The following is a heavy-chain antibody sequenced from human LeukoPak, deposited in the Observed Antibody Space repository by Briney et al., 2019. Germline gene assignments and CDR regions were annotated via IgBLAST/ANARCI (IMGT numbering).Heavy chain of an antibody. CDR1: GFTFSSYS. Sequence: GGSLRLSCAASGFTFSSYSMNWVRQAPGKGLEWVSSISSESTHILYAEPVKGRFTISRDNAENLLYLQMNSLRAEDTAVYYCARFETVAAKPFEYWGQGTLVTVSS. V-gene: IGHV3-21*06. J-gene: IGHJ4*02. CDR2: ISSESTHI. D-gene: IGHD6-19*01. CDR3: ARFETVAAKPFEY.